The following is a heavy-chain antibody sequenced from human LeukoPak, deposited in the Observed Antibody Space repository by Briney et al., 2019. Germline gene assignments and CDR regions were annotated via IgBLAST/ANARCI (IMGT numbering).Heavy chain of an antibody. Sequence: PSETLSLTCTVSGGSISDSSFYWGWIRQPPGKGLEWIGSVHSSGNTNYAPSLNSRVTLSVDTSKNQFSLNLSSVTAADTAVYYCARCLATGGRVSFDYWGQGTLVTVPS. J-gene: IGHJ4*02. CDR2: VHSSGNT. CDR3: ARCLATGGRVSFDY. V-gene: IGHV4-39*01. CDR1: GGSISDSSFY. D-gene: IGHD6-13*01.